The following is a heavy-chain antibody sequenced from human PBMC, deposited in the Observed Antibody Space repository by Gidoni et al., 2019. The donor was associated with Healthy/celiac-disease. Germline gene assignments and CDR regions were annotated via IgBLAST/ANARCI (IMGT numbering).Heavy chain of an antibody. J-gene: IGHJ6*02. CDR2: IIPIFGTA. V-gene: IGHV1-69*01. CDR3: ARDLGAAAGTNYGMDV. D-gene: IGHD6-13*01. Sequence: QVQLVQSGAEVKKPGSSVKVSCKASGCTFSSYAISWVRQAPGQGLEWMGGIIPIFGTANYAQKFQGRVTITADESTSTAYMELSSLRSEDTAVYYCARDLGAAAGTNYGMDVWGQGTTVTVSS. CDR1: GCTFSSYA.